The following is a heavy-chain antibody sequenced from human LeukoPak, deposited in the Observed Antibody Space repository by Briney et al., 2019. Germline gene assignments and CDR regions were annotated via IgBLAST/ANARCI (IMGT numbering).Heavy chain of an antibody. Sequence: GESLKISCKGSGYSFTNYWIGWVRQMPGKGLEWMGIIYPGDSDTRYSPSFQGQVTISADKSISTAYLQWSSLKASDTAMYYCARLNCNGGSCYSYGMDVWGQGTTVTVSS. J-gene: IGHJ6*02. V-gene: IGHV5-51*01. CDR3: ARLNCNGGSCYSYGMDV. D-gene: IGHD2-15*01. CDR1: GYSFTNYW. CDR2: IYPGDSDT.